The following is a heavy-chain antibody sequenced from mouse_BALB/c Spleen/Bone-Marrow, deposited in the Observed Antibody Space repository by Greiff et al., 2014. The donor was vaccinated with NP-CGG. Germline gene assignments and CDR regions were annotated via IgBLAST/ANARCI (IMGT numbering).Heavy chain of an antibody. D-gene: IGHD1-1*01. CDR1: GYSFTSYY. CDR3: ARGRFTTVVATGAMDY. Sequence: QVQLKESGPELVKPGASVKISCKASGYSFTSYYIHWVKQRPGQGLEWIGWIFPGSGNTKYNEKFKGKATLTADTSSSTAYMQLSSLTSEDSAVYFCARGRFTTVVATGAMDYWGQGTSVTVSS. J-gene: IGHJ4*01. CDR2: IFPGSGNT. V-gene: IGHV1-66*01.